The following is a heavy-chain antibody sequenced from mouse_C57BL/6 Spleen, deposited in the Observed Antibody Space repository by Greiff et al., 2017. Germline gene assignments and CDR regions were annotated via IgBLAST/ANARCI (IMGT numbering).Heavy chain of an antibody. V-gene: IGHV1-15*01. J-gene: IGHJ2*01. CDR1: GYTFTDYE. CDR2: IDPETGGT. CDR3: TRPRPYFDY. Sequence: QVQLQQSGAELVRPGASVTLSCKASGYTFTDYEMHWVKQTPVHGLEWIGAIDPETGGTAYNQKFKGKAILTADKSSSTAYMELRSLTSEDSAVYYCTRPRPYFDYWGQGTTLTVSS.